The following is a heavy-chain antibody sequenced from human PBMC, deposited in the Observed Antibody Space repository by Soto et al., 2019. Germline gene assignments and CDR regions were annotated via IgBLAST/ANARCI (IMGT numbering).Heavy chain of an antibody. V-gene: IGHV1-18*01. CDR2: ISAYNGNT. CDR1: GYTFTTYG. D-gene: IGHD5-12*01. Sequence: QVQLVQSGAEVKKPGASVKLSCKASGYTFTTYGISWVRQAPGQGLEWMGWISAYNGNTNYAQKLQGRVTMTTDKATSTAYMELRSLSSDDTAVYYCARVQREGYNPGGFDYWGQGSLVTVSS. CDR3: ARVQREGYNPGGFDY. J-gene: IGHJ4*02.